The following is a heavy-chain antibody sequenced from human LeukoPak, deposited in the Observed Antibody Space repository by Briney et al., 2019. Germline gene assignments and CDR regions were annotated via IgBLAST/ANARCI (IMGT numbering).Heavy chain of an antibody. V-gene: IGHV4-61*02. J-gene: IGHJ4*02. CDR2: IYSSGST. CDR3: AREVDHSSSYPAHFDY. Sequence: SETLSLTCTVSGGSISSGTFYWSWIRQPAGKGLEWIGRIYSSGSTNYNPSLKSRVTISVDTSKNQFSLKLSSVTAADTAVYYCAREVDHSSSYPAHFDYWGQGTLVTVSS. CDR1: GGSISSGTFY. D-gene: IGHD6-13*01.